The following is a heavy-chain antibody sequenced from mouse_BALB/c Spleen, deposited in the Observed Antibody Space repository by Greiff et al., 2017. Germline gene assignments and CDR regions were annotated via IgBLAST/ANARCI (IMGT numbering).Heavy chain of an antibody. D-gene: IGHD3-1*01. V-gene: IGHV5-17*02. CDR2: ISSGSSTI. J-gene: IGHJ4*01. CDR3: ARGARAFYAMDY. Sequence: EVKLVESGGGLVQPGGSRKLSCAASGFTFSSFGMHWVRQAPEKGLEWVAYISSGSSTIYYADTVKGRFTISRDNPKNTLFLQMTSLRSEDTAMYYCARGARAFYAMDYWGQGTSVTVSS. CDR1: GFTFSSFG.